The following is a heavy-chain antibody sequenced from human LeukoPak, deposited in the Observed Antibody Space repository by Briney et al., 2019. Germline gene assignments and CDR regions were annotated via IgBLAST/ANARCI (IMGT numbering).Heavy chain of an antibody. D-gene: IGHD3-22*01. V-gene: IGHV3-21*01. J-gene: IGHJ4*02. CDR3: ARDSNGYYLGYFDF. CDR1: GFTFSRHS. Sequence: GGSLRLSCAASGFTFSRHSINWVRQAPGKGLEWVSSISSSSSYIYYADSVKGRFTISRDNAKNSLYLQMNSLRAEDTAVYYCARDSNGYYLGYFDFWGQGTLVTVSS. CDR2: ISSSSSYI.